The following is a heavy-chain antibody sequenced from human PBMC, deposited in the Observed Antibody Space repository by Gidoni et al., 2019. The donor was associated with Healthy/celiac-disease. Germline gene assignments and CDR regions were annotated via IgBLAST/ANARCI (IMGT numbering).Heavy chain of an antibody. D-gene: IGHD5-12*01. CDR1: GGTFSSYT. CDR2: IIPILGIA. Sequence: QVQLVQSGAEVKKPGSSVKVSCKASGGTFSSYTISWVRQAPGQGLEWMGRIIPILGIANYAQKFQGRVTITADKSTSTAYMELSSLRSEDTAVYYCARDEMATILGAFDIWGQGTMVTVSS. V-gene: IGHV1-69*08. CDR3: ARDEMATILGAFDI. J-gene: IGHJ3*02.